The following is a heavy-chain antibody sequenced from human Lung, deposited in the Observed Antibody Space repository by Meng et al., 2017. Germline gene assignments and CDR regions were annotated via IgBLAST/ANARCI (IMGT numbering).Heavy chain of an antibody. CDR2: INPKMGDT. D-gene: IGHD6-13*01. V-gene: IGHV1-2*06. CDR3: ARDEDISAAGKLFGDY. Sequence: VLRVKTWAEVKKPGASVKVAGKAPGDTFPADWLHRLRRAPGQGLEWMGRINPKMGDTNDAQRFQGRVTMNGDTSISTAYMELSGLRSDDTAMYYCARDEDISAAGKLFGDYWGQGTLVTVSS. CDR1: GDTFPADW. J-gene: IGHJ4*02.